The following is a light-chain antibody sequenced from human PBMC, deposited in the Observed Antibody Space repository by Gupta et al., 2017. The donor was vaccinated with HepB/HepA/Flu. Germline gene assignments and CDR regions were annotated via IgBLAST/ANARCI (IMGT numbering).Light chain of an antibody. CDR3: QQRSNGHPVVT. J-gene: IGKJ3*01. CDR2: DAS. V-gene: IGKV3-11*01. Sequence: EIVLTQSPATLSLSPGQRATLSCRASQSVGSYLAWYQQKPGQGPRRLIYDASNRSKGIPPRCSASGDGTDFTLTISSREPEDFAVYYCQQRSNGHPVVTFGHGTRVDIK. CDR1: QSVGSY.